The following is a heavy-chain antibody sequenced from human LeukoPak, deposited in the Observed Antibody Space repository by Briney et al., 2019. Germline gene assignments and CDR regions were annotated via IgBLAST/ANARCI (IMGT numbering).Heavy chain of an antibody. J-gene: IGHJ4*02. CDR1: GDPISSYY. Sequence: SDTLSLPCTVSGDPISSYYWTWIRQPAGKGLEWIGRIHPSGTTNHKPSLKSRVIMSLDMSNNQFSLKVRSVTAADTAVYYCARGTEVPGGRSWDFWGQGTLVTVSS. CDR2: IHPSGTT. V-gene: IGHV4-4*07. CDR3: ARGTEVPGGRSWDF. D-gene: IGHD6-19*01.